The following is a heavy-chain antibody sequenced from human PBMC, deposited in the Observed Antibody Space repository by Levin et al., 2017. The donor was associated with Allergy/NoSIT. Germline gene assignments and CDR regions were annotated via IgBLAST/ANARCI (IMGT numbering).Heavy chain of an antibody. CDR3: ARAVLTLTTPSDAFDI. Sequence: PGESLKISCAASGFTVSSHYMSWVRQAPGKGLEWGSVIYSGGSTYYADSVKGRFTISRDNSKNTLYLQMNSLRAEDTAVYYCARAVLTLTTPSDAFDIWGQGTMVTVSS. J-gene: IGHJ3*02. V-gene: IGHV3-66*01. D-gene: IGHD4/OR15-4a*01. CDR1: GFTVSSHY. CDR2: IYSGGST.